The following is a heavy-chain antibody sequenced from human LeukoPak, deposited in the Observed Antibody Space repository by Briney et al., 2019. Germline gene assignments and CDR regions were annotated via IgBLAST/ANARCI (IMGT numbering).Heavy chain of an antibody. V-gene: IGHV3-48*01. CDR1: GFTFSSYS. D-gene: IGHD2-2*01. J-gene: IGHJ4*02. CDR3: ARGLGAYQFDY. Sequence: GGSLRLSCAASGFTFSSYSMNWVRQAPGKGLEWVSYISSSSSTIYYADSVKGRFTISRDNAKNSLYLQMNSLRAEDTAVYYCARGLGAYQFDYWGQGTLVTVSS. CDR2: ISSSSSTI.